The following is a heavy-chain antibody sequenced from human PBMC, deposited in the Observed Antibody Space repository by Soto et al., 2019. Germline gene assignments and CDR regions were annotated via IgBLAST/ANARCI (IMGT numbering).Heavy chain of an antibody. V-gene: IGHV4-31*03. CDR3: ARGRSADVFWSGLRERGYYFDY. CDR1: GGSISSGGYY. J-gene: IGHJ4*02. D-gene: IGHD3-3*01. Sequence: SETLSLTCTVSGGSISSGGYYWSWIRQHPGKGLEWIGYIYYSGSTYYNPSLKSRVTISVDTSKNQFSLKLSSVTAADTAVYYCARGRSADVFWSGLRERGYYFDYWGQGTLVTVSS. CDR2: IYYSGST.